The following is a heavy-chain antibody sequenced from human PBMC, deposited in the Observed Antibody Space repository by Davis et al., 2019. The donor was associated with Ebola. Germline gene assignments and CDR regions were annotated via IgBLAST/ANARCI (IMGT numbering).Heavy chain of an antibody. D-gene: IGHD2-15*01. Sequence: GESLKISCAASGFTFSNAWMSWVRQAPGKGLEWVGRIKSKTDGGTTDYAAPVKGRFTISRDDSKNTLYLQMNSLKTEDTAVYYCTTDAGPGVAYWGQGTLVTVSS. CDR1: GFTFSNAW. CDR2: IKSKTDGGTT. J-gene: IGHJ4*02. V-gene: IGHV3-15*01. CDR3: TTDAGPGVAY.